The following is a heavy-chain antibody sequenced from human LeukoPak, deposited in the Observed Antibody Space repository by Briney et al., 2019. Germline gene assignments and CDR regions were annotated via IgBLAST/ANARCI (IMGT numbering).Heavy chain of an antibody. V-gene: IGHV1-18*01. J-gene: IGHJ4*02. Sequence: ASVKVSCKASGYTFTSYGISWVRQAPGQGLEWMGWISTYNANTHYPQKLQGRVTMTTDTSTSTAYMELRSLRSDDTAVYYCAGEGPQTLGASDYWGQGTLVTVSS. D-gene: IGHD1-26*01. CDR3: AGEGPQTLGASDY. CDR2: ISTYNANT. CDR1: GYTFTSYG.